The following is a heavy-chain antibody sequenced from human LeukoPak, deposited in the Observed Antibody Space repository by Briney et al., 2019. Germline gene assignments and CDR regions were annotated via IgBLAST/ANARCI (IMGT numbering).Heavy chain of an antibody. CDR2: IIPIFGTA. CDR1: GGTFSSYA. Sequence: ASVKVSCKASGGTFSSYAISWVRQAPGQGLEWMGGIIPIFGTANYAQKFQGRVTITADESTSTAYMELSSLRSEDTAVYYCARVGAYDFWSGYGHYYGMDVWGQGTTVTVSS. J-gene: IGHJ6*02. D-gene: IGHD3-3*01. CDR3: ARVGAYDFWSGYGHYYGMDV. V-gene: IGHV1-69*13.